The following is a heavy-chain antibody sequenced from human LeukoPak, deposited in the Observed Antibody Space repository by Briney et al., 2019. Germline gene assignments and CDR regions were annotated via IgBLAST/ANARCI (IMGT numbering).Heavy chain of an antibody. CDR2: ISYDGSNK. V-gene: IGHV3-30*18. CDR3: AKNRDRGVPTYYYDSSGSSHFDL. Sequence: GGSLRLSCAASGFTFSSYGMHWVRQAPAKGLDWVAVISYDGSNKYYADSVKGRFTISRDNSKNTLYLQMNSLRAEDTAVYYCAKNRDRGVPTYYYDSSGSSHFDLWGRGTLVTVSS. D-gene: IGHD3-22*01. J-gene: IGHJ2*01. CDR1: GFTFSSYG.